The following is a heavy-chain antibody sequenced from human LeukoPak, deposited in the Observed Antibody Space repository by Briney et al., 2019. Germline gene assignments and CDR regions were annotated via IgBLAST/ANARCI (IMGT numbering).Heavy chain of an antibody. CDR2: IYHSGST. V-gene: IGHV4-30-2*01. Sequence: NPSQTLSLTCTVSGGSISSGGYYWSWIRQPPGKGLEWIGYIYHSGSTYYNPSLKSRVTISVDRSKNQFSLKLSSVTAADTAVYYCARAHCTNGVCYTGAGFWFDPWGQGTLVTVSS. J-gene: IGHJ5*02. D-gene: IGHD2-8*01. CDR1: GGSISSGGYY. CDR3: ARAHCTNGVCYTGAGFWFDP.